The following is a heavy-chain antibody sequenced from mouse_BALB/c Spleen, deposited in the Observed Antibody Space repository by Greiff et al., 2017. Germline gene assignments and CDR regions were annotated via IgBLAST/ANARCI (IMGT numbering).Heavy chain of an antibody. CDR2: IYPGSGST. Sequence: KQRHGQGLEWIGNIYPGSGSTNYDEKFKSKGTLTVDTSSSTAYMHLSSLTSEDSAVYYCTRSDYGGGMDYWGQGTSVTVSS. CDR3: TRSDYGGGMDY. V-gene: IGHV1S22*01. D-gene: IGHD2-4*01. J-gene: IGHJ4*01.